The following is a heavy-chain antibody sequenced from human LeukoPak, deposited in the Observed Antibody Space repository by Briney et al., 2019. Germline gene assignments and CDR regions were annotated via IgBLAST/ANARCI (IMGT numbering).Heavy chain of an antibody. CDR2: ISSSSSII. CDR3: ARARTAQYNWFDP. J-gene: IGHJ5*02. CDR1: GFTFSSYS. V-gene: IGHV3-48*01. D-gene: IGHD4-17*01. Sequence: GGSLTLSCAASGFTFSSYSMNWLRQAPGKGLEGVSYISSSSSIIFYADSVKGRFTISRDNAKNSLYLQMNSLRAEDTAVYYCARARTAQYNWFDPWGQGTLVTVSS.